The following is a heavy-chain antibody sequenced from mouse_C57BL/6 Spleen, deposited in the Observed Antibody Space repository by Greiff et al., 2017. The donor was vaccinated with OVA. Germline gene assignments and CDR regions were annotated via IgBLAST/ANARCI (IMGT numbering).Heavy chain of an antibody. J-gene: IGHJ4*01. D-gene: IGHD2-5*01. CDR3: ARHSNYYYAMDY. CDR2: IWSDGST. V-gene: IGHV2-6-1*01. CDR1: GFSLTSYG. Sequence: QVHVKQSGPGLVAPSQSLSITCTVSGFSLTSYGVHWVRQPPGKGLEWLVVIWSDGSTTYNSALKSRLSISKDNSKRQVFLKMNSLQTDDTAMYYCARHSNYYYAMDYWGQGTSVTVSS.